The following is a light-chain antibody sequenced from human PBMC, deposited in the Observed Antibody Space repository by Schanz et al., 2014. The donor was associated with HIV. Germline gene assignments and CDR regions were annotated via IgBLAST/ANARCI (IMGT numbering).Light chain of an antibody. Sequence: AIQMAQSPSSLSASVGDRVTITCRASQDITYSLHWYQHKPGKAPELLIYAASSLQSGVPSRFSGSGSGTDFTLTISSLQPEDFAVYYCQYFGNSGGTFGGGTKVEIK. CDR1: QDITYS. CDR2: AAS. V-gene: IGKV1-6*01. CDR3: QYFGNSGGT. J-gene: IGKJ4*01.